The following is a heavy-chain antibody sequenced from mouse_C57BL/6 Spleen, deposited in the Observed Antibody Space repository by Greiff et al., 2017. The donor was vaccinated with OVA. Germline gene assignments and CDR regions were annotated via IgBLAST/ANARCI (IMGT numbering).Heavy chain of an antibody. Sequence: EVMLVESGPELVKPGASVKLPCKASGYTFTDYNMDWVKQSHGKSLEWIGDINPNNGGSIYNQKFKGKATLTVDKSSSSDYMERRSLTSEDTAVYYCARRDYDYDYCALDYWGQGTSVTVSA. D-gene: IGHD2-4*01. J-gene: IGHJ4*01. CDR1: GYTFTDYN. CDR2: INPNNGGS. CDR3: ARRDYDYDYCALDY. V-gene: IGHV1-18*01.